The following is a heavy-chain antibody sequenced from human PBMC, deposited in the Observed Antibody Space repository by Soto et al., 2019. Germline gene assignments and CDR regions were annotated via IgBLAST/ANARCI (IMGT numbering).Heavy chain of an antibody. Sequence: ETLSLTCAVSGYSISSGYYWGWIRQPPGKGLEWIGSIYHSGSTYYNPSLKSRVTISVDTSKNQFSLKLSSVTAADTAVYYCASGVSAGAGMDVWGQGTTVTVSS. V-gene: IGHV4-38-2*01. CDR2: IYHSGST. CDR1: GYSISSGYY. J-gene: IGHJ6*02. CDR3: ASGVSAGAGMDV. D-gene: IGHD2-8*01.